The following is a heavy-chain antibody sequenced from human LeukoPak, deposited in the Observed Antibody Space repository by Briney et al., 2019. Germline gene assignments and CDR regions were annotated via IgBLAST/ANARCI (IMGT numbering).Heavy chain of an antibody. Sequence: SQTLSLTCTVSGGSISSGDYYWSWIRQPPGKGLEWIGYIYYSGSTYYNPSLKSRVTISVDTSRNQFSLKLSSVTAADTAVYYCARRGVDTAMDYYFDYWGQGTLVTVSS. CDR3: ARRGVDTAMDYYFDY. J-gene: IGHJ4*02. CDR1: GGSISSGDYY. D-gene: IGHD5-18*01. V-gene: IGHV4-30-4*01. CDR2: IYYSGST.